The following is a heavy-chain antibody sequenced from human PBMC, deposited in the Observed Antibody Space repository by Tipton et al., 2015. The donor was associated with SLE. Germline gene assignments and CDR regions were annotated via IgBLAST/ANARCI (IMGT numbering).Heavy chain of an antibody. CDR2: IYPGDSDT. J-gene: IGHJ4*02. D-gene: IGHD5-12*01. CDR3: ARPGADIVATPYFDY. CDR1: GYSFTSYW. Sequence: QLVQSGAEVKKPGESLKISCKGSGYSFTSYWIGWARQMPGKGLERMGIIYPGDSDTSYSPSFQGQVTISADKSISTAYLQWSSRKASDAAMYCCARPGADIVATPYFDYWGQGTLVTFSS. V-gene: IGHV5-51*03.